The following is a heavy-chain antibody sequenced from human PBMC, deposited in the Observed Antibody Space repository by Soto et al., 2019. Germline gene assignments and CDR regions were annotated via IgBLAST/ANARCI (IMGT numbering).Heavy chain of an antibody. J-gene: IGHJ6*02. V-gene: IGHV1-2*02. CDR1: GYTFTGYY. CDR3: ARVIAARPGYYYGMDV. Sequence: QVQLVQSGAEGKKPGASVKVSCKASGYTFTGYYMHWVRQAPGQGLEWMGWINPNSGGTSYAQKFQGRVTMTRDTSISTAYMELSRLRSDDTAVYYCARVIAARPGYYYGMDVWGQGTTVTVSS. CDR2: INPNSGGT. D-gene: IGHD6-6*01.